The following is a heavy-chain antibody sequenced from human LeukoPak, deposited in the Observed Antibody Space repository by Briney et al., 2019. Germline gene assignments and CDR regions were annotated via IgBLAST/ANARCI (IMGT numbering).Heavy chain of an antibody. V-gene: IGHV3-21*01. Sequence: GGSLRLSCAASGLSFSTYSMNWVRQAPGKGLEWVSSISSGSNYIYYADSVKGRFTISRDNAKNSLYLQMNSLRADDTAVYYCARVWNYGDYLYYFDYWGQGTLVTVSS. J-gene: IGHJ4*02. CDR1: GLSFSTYS. D-gene: IGHD4-17*01. CDR3: ARVWNYGDYLYYFDY. CDR2: ISSGSNYI.